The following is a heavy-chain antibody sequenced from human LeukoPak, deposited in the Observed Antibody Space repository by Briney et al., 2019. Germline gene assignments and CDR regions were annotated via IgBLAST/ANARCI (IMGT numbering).Heavy chain of an antibody. V-gene: IGHV4-31*03. CDR2: IYYSGST. J-gene: IGHJ4*02. CDR3: ARLAKLRVYFDY. Sequence: PSQTLSLTCTVSGGSISSGGYYWSWIRQHPGKGLEWIGYIYYSGSTYYNPSLKSRVTISVDTSKNQFSLKLSSVTAADMAVYYCARLAKLRVYFDYWGQGTLVTVSS. D-gene: IGHD1-26*01. CDR1: GGSISSGGYY.